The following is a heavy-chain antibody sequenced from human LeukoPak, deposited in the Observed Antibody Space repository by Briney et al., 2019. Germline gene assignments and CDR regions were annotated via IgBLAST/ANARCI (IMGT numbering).Heavy chain of an antibody. D-gene: IGHD3-16*02. V-gene: IGHV2-5*02. Sequence: SGPTLVNLTQTLTLTCTFSGFSLTPTGVGVGWIRRPPGKALEWVAIIYWDDDKRYSPSLKSRLSITKDTSKNQVVLTMANMGPVDTATYYCAHVMITFGGVVGNDAFDMWGQGTMVTVSS. CDR3: AHVMITFGGVVGNDAFDM. CDR2: IYWDDDK. J-gene: IGHJ3*02. CDR1: GFSLTPTGVG.